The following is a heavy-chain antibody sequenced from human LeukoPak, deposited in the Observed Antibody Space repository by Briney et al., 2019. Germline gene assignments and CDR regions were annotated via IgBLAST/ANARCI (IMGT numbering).Heavy chain of an antibody. CDR3: ARGAYYYDSSGHRRLGY. J-gene: IGHJ4*02. V-gene: IGHV3-30-3*01. CDR2: ISYDGSNK. D-gene: IGHD3-22*01. Sequence: PGRSLRLSCAASGFTFSSYAMHWVRQAPGKGLEWVAVISYDGSNKYYADSVKGRFTISRDNSKDTLYLQMNSLRAEDTAVYYCARGAYYYDSSGHRRLGYWGQGTLVTVSS. CDR1: GFTFSSYA.